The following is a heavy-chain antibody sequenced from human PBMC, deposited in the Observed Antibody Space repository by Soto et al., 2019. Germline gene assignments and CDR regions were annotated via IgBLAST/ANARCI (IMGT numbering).Heavy chain of an antibody. V-gene: IGHV4-31*03. CDR3: ASRLGAPGRLYFDY. Sequence: QVQLQESGPGLVKPSQTLSLTCTVSGGSISSGGYYWSWIRHHPGKGLEGIGYIYHSGSTYYNPSLKSRVTISVDTSKNQFSLKLSSVTAADTAVYYCASRLGAPGRLYFDYWGQGTLVTVSS. D-gene: IGHD3-16*01. CDR1: GGSISSGGYY. J-gene: IGHJ4*02. CDR2: IYHSGST.